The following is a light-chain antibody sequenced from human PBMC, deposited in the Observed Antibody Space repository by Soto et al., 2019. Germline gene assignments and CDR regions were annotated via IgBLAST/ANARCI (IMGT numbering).Light chain of an antibody. CDR3: SSFTDTGTVM. J-gene: IGLJ3*02. Sequence: QSALTQPASVSGSPGQSFTISCTGTSSDVGAYHSVSWYQQHPGKAPKLIIFDVSNRPSGVSNRFSGSKSGNTASLTISGLQAEDVADYYCSSFTDTGTVMFGGGTMLTVL. V-gene: IGLV2-14*03. CDR2: DVS. CDR1: SSDVGAYHS.